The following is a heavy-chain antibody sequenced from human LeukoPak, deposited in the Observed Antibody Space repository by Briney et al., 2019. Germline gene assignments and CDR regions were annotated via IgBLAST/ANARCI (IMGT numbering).Heavy chain of an antibody. CDR1: GFTFSSYW. CDR3: ATWYYYDSSAYYLSY. V-gene: IGHV3-74*01. D-gene: IGHD3-22*01. Sequence: PGGSLRLSCAASGFTFSSYWMHWGRQAPGRGLVWVSRINSDGSSTSYADSVKGRFTISRDNAKNTLYLQMNSLRAEDTAVYYCATWYYYDSSAYYLSYWGQGTLVTVSS. CDR2: INSDGSST. J-gene: IGHJ4*02.